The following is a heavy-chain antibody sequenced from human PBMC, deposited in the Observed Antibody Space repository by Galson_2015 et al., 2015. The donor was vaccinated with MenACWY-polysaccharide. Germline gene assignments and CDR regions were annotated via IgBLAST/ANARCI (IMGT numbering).Heavy chain of an antibody. V-gene: IGHV3-23*01. CDR3: AKSPTLGALSLPGGY. CDR2: ISGSGGST. J-gene: IGHJ4*02. CDR1: GFTFSSYA. Sequence: SLRLSCAASGFTFSSYAMSWVRQAPGKGLEWVSGISGSGGSTYYADSVKGRFTISRDNSKNTLYLQMISLRAEDTAVYYCAKSPTLGALSLPGGYWGQGTLVTVSS. D-gene: IGHD3-16*02.